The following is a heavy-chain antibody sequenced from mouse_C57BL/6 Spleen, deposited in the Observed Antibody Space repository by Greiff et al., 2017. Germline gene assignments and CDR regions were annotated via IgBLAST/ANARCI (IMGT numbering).Heavy chain of an antibody. D-gene: IGHD3-2*01. CDR1: GYTFTSYW. CDR3: ARDRGPHY. J-gene: IGHJ2*01. Sequence: QVQLQQPGAELVKPGASVTLSCKASGYTFTSYWMQWVKQRPGQGLEWIGEIDPSDSYTNYNQKFKGKATLTVDTSSSTAYMQLSSLTSEDSAVYYCARDRGPHYWGQGTTLTVSS. CDR2: IDPSDSYT. V-gene: IGHV1-50*01.